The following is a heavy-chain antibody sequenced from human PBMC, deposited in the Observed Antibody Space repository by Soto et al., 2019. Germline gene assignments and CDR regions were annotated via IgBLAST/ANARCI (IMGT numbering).Heavy chain of an antibody. CDR1: GFTFSSYG. D-gene: IGHD1-26*01. CDR3: ARIESVGGSLDY. Sequence: PGGSLRLSCTASGFTFSSYGMHWVRQAPGKGLEWAAVISYDGNNKYYADSVKGRFTISKDTSKNQVVLTMTNMDPVDTATYYCARIESVGGSLDYWGQGTLVTVSS. V-gene: IGHV3-30*03. CDR2: ISYDGNNK. J-gene: IGHJ4*02.